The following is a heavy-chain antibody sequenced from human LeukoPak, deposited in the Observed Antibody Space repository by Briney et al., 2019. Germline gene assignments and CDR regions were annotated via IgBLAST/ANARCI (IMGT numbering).Heavy chain of an antibody. CDR3: AIDPNWGTHS. Sequence: GGSLRLSYAASGFTFSSYAMSWVRQAPGKGLEWVSGISGSGGSTYYADSVKGWFTISRDNSKNALYLQMNSLRVEDTAVYYCAIDPNWGTHSWGQGVLVTVSS. V-gene: IGHV3-23*01. J-gene: IGHJ4*02. CDR2: ISGSGGST. CDR1: GFTFSSYA. D-gene: IGHD7-27*01.